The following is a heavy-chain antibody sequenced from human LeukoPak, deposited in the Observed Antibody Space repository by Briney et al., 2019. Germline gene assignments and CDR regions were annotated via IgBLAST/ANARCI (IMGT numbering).Heavy chain of an antibody. Sequence: GGSLRLSRAASGFTLSSYGMNWVRHAPGKGRECVSSISSNSRYRYYAHSMRGRFTISTDNAKNSLYLQMNSLNREDTAVYYCARVAEEAAFDPWGQGTLVTVSS. D-gene: IGHD6-13*01. V-gene: IGHV3-21*06. CDR2: ISSNSRYR. CDR1: GFTLSSYG. J-gene: IGHJ5*02. CDR3: ARVAEEAAFDP.